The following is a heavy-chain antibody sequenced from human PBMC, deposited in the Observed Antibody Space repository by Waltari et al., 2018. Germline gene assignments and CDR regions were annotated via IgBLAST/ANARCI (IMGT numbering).Heavy chain of an antibody. CDR3: ARDHYYSKDV. Sequence: EVQLVESGGGLVQPGGSLRLSCEASGFIFSTYWMHWVRQGPGKGLVWASGMNNGGGGGTSYADAVQGRFTISRDNAKTTLYLQMNSLRAEDTGVYYCARDHYYSKDVWGTGTTVTVSS. V-gene: IGHV3-74*01. J-gene: IGHJ6*04. CDR2: MNNGGGGGT. CDR1: GFIFSTYW.